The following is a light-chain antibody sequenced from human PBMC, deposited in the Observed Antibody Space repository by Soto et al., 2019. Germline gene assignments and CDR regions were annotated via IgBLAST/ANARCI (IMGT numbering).Light chain of an antibody. Sequence: EFVLTQSPGTLSLSPGERATLSCRASQTVRNNYLAWYQQKPGQAPRLLIYDASSRATGIPDRFSGGGSGTDFTLTISRLEPEDFAVYYCQQYSNWPPITFGQGTRLEIK. CDR3: QQYSNWPPIT. J-gene: IGKJ5*01. CDR2: DAS. V-gene: IGKV3D-20*02. CDR1: QTVRNNY.